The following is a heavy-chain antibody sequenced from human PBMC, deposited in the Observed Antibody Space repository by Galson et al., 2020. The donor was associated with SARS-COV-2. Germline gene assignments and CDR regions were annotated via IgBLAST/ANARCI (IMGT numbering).Heavy chain of an antibody. CDR3: ATDTIAVAAKDAFDI. CDR2: ISAYNGNT. Sequence: ASVTVSCKASGYTFTSYGISWVRQAPGQGLEWMGWISAYNGNTTYAQKLQGRVTMTTDTSTSTAYMELRSLRSDDTAVYYCATDTIAVAAKDAFDIWGQGTMVTVSS. V-gene: IGHV1-18*01. J-gene: IGHJ3*02. CDR1: GYTFTSYG. D-gene: IGHD6-19*01.